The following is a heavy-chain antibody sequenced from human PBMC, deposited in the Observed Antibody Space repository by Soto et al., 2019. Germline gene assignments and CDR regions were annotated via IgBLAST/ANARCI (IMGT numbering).Heavy chain of an antibody. Sequence: QVQLVESGGGVVQPGRSLRLSCAASGFTFTNSGMHWVRQAPGKGLEWVAVISYDGNTKYYADSVKGRFTIYRDNSQHTLYLQMNNLRGEDTAVYYCAAQVSSGYWGQGTLVTVSS. CDR2: ISYDGNTK. CDR3: AAQVSSGY. V-gene: IGHV3-30*03. CDR1: GFTFTNSG. J-gene: IGHJ4*02. D-gene: IGHD2-21*01.